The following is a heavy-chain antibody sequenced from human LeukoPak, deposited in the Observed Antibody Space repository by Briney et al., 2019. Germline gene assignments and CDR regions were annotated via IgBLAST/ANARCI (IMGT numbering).Heavy chain of an antibody. D-gene: IGHD2-2*01. J-gene: IGHJ4*02. CDR3: ARDPGRYCSNTSCDYFDY. CDR2: ISAYNGNT. CDR1: GYTFTSYG. Sequence: ASVKVSCKASGYTFTSYGISWVRQAPGQGLEWMGWISAYNGNTNYAQKLQGRVTMTTDTSTSTAYMELRSLRSDDTAVYYCARDPGRYCSNTSCDYFDYWGQGTLVTVSS. V-gene: IGHV1-18*01.